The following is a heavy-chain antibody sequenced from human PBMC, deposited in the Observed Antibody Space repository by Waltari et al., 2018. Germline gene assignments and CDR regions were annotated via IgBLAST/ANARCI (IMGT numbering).Heavy chain of an antibody. V-gene: IGHV1-69*01. CDR3: ARDDGDQSWYFDL. J-gene: IGHJ2*01. CDR1: GYTFTGYY. CDR2: IIPIFGTA. D-gene: IGHD7-27*01. Sequence: QVQLVQSGAEVKKPGASVKVSCKASGYTFTGYYMHWVRQAPGQGLEWMGGIIPIFGTANYAQKFQGRVTITTDESTSTAYMELSSLRSEDTAVYYCARDDGDQSWYFDLWGRGTLVTVSS.